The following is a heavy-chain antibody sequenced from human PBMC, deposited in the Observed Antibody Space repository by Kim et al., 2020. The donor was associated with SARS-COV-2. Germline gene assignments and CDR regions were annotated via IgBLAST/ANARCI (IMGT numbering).Heavy chain of an antibody. Sequence: GGSLRLSCAASGFTFSSYGMHWVRQAPGKGLEWVAVISYDGSNKYYADSVKGRFTISRDNSKNTLYLQMNSLRAEDTAVYYCAKSRRGSYTDAFDIWGQ. CDR2: ISYDGSNK. CDR3: AKSRRGSYTDAFDI. J-gene: IGHJ3*02. V-gene: IGHV3-30*18. CDR1: GFTFSSYG. D-gene: IGHD1-26*01.